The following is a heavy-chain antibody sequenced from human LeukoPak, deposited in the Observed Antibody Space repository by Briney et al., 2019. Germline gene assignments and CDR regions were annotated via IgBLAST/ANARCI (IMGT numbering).Heavy chain of an antibody. CDR2: INSDGSST. V-gene: IGHV3-74*01. J-gene: IGHJ5*02. Sequence: QSGGSLRLSCAASGFTFSSYWMHWVRQAPGKGLVWVSRINSDGSSTSYADSVKGRSTISRDNAKNTLYLQMNSLRAEDTAVYYCARARPGGYNWFDPWGQGTLVTVSS. D-gene: IGHD3-16*01. CDR1: GFTFSSYW. CDR3: ARARPGGYNWFDP.